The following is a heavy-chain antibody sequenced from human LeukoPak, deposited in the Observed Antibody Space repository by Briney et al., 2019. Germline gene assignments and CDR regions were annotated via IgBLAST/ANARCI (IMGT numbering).Heavy chain of an antibody. D-gene: IGHD3-16*01. CDR3: ARPLSVGGVNARDY. J-gene: IGHJ4*02. V-gene: IGHV5-51*01. CDR2: IYPGDSDT. CDR1: GYNFPKRW. Sequence: GESLKISCKASGYNFPKRWIGWVRQMPGKGLEWMGIIYPGDSDTRYSPSFQGQVTISADKSISTAYLQWSSLKASDTAMYYCARPLSVGGVNARDYWGQGTLVTVSS.